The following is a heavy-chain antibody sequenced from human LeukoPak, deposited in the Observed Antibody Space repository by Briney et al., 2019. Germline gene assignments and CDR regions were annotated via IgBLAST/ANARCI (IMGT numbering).Heavy chain of an antibody. V-gene: IGHV3-30*02. D-gene: IGHD3-9*01. CDR2: VRYGGNIK. Sequence: PVGSLRLSCAASEFTFSAYAMHWIRQAPGRGLEWVAFVRYGGNIKYYADSVKGRFTISRDNSKNTLYLQMNSLRPKDTAVYYCTKDLGTEYNIFDYWGQGTLVTVSS. J-gene: IGHJ4*02. CDR1: EFTFSAYA. CDR3: TKDLGTEYNIFDY.